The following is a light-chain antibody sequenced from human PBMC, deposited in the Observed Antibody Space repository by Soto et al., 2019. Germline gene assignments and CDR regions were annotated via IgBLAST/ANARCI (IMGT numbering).Light chain of an antibody. Sequence: QSALTQPPSVSGPPGQSITISCTGTSSDVGAYNYVSWYQHHPGKAPRLVIYDVTNRPSGISDRFSGSKSGNTASLTISGLLAEDEADYYCTSYTSISTYVFGTGTKLTVL. V-gene: IGLV2-14*01. CDR1: SSDVGAYNY. J-gene: IGLJ1*01. CDR2: DVT. CDR3: TSYTSISTYV.